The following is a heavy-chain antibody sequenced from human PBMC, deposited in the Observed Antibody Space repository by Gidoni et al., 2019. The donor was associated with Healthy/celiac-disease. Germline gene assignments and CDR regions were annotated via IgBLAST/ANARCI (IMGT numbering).Heavy chain of an antibody. CDR1: GFTFRGSA. D-gene: IGHD6-19*01. CDR3: TRGIAVAGKPFDY. V-gene: IGHV3-73*02. CDR2: IRSKANSYAT. Sequence: EVQLVESGGGLVQPGGSLKLSCAAPGFTFRGSARHWVRRAAGKGLEWVGRIRSKANSYATAYAAAVKGMFTISRDNSKNTAYLQMNSLKTEDTAVYYCTRGIAVAGKPFDYWGQGTLVTVSS. J-gene: IGHJ4*02.